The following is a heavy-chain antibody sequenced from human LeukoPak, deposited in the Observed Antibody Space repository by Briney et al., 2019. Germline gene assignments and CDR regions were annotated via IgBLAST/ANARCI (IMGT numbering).Heavy chain of an antibody. CDR1: GFTFSTYG. Sequence: GTLRLSCAASGFTFSTYGMSWIRQPPGKGLEWIGYIYYSGSTNYNPSLKSRVTISVDTSKNQFSLKLSSVTAADTAVYYCARVSRSPDYWGQGALVTVSS. CDR3: ARVSRSPDY. D-gene: IGHD3-3*02. J-gene: IGHJ4*02. CDR2: IYYSGST. V-gene: IGHV4-59*01.